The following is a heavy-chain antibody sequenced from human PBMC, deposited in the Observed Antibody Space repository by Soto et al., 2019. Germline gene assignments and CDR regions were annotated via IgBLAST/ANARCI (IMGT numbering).Heavy chain of an antibody. CDR3: ARGKYIAAAVSSNDGMDV. Sequence: GAPVKVSCKVSGYTLTELSMHWVRQSPGQGLEWMGIINPSGGSTSYAQKFQGRVTMTRDTSTSTVYMELSSLRSEDTAVYYCARGKYIAAAVSSNDGMDVWGQGTTVTVSS. V-gene: IGHV1-46*01. CDR2: INPSGGST. D-gene: IGHD6-13*01. J-gene: IGHJ6*02. CDR1: GYTLTELS.